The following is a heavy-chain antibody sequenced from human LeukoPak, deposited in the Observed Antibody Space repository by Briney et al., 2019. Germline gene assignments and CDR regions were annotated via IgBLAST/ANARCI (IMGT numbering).Heavy chain of an antibody. CDR3: GGLPPHCSCTTCYVQG. CDR2: ISGSGSST. D-gene: IGHD2-2*01. Sequence: GSSLRLSCAASGFTFSIYAMNWVRQAPGKGLEWVSTISGSGSSTYFANSVKGRFSISRDNSKNTLYLQMNSLRAEDTAVYYCGGLPPHCSCTTCYVQGWGQGTLVTVSS. V-gene: IGHV3-23*01. CDR1: GFTFSIYA. J-gene: IGHJ4*02.